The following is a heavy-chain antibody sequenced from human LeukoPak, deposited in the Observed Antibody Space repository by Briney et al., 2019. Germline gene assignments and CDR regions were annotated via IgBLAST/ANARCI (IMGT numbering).Heavy chain of an antibody. CDR3: ASRLRGYNWNDAVFDI. V-gene: IGHV4-38-2*01. CDR1: GCSISSGYY. Sequence: SETLSLTCAVSGCSISSGYYWGWIRQPPGKGLEWIGSIYHSGSTYYNPSLKSRVTISVDTSKNQFSLKLSSVTAADTAAYYCASRLRGYNWNDAVFDIWGQGTMVTVSS. D-gene: IGHD1-20*01. CDR2: IYHSGST. J-gene: IGHJ3*02.